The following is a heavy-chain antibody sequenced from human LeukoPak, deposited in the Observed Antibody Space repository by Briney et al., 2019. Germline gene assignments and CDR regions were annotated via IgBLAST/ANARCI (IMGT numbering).Heavy chain of an antibody. D-gene: IGHD6-13*01. Sequence: GGTLRLSCAASGFTFSSYVMSWFRQAPGKGLEWVSAISGSGGGTNYADSVKGRFTISRDNSKNTVYLQMNSLRAEDTAVYYCAKGTSSWFFDSWGQGTLVTVSS. CDR2: ISGSGGGT. V-gene: IGHV3-23*01. J-gene: IGHJ4*02. CDR1: GFTFSSYV. CDR3: AKGTSSWFFDS.